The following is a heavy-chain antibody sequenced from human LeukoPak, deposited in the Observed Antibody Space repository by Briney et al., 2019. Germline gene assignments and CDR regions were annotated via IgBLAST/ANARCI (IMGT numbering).Heavy chain of an antibody. CDR1: GASISSYY. Sequence: SETLSLTCTVSGASISSYYWSWIRQPPGKGLEWIGSIYYSGTTNYNPSLKSRVTISIDTSKNQFSLELTSVTAADTAVFYCTKGRASHEYWGQGILVTVSS. D-gene: IGHD3-16*01. V-gene: IGHV4-59*01. J-gene: IGHJ4*02. CDR2: IYYSGTT. CDR3: TKGRASHEY.